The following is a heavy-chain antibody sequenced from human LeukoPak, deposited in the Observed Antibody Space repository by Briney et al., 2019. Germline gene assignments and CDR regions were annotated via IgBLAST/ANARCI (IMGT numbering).Heavy chain of an antibody. V-gene: IGHV1-18*01. J-gene: IGHJ6*03. Sequence: ASVKVSCKASGYTFTSYGISWVRQAPGQGLEWMGWISAYNGNTNYAQKLQGRVTMTTDTSTSTAYMELRSLRSDDTAVYYCARGYSGYDYFYYYYYMDVWGKGTTVTISS. CDR3: ARGYSGYDYFYYYYYMDV. CDR1: GYTFTSYG. CDR2: ISAYNGNT. D-gene: IGHD5-12*01.